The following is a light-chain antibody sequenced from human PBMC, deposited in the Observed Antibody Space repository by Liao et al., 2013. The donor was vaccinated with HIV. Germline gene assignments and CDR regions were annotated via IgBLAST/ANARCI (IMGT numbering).Light chain of an antibody. CDR3: LSADSSGTYPYV. J-gene: IGLJ1*01. CDR2: YDG. CDR1: IGSKS. V-gene: IGLV3-16*01. Sequence: SYELTQPPSVSVAPGKTARITCEGSSIGSKSVHWYQQKPGQAPVLLIYYDGDRPSGIPERFSGSSSGTIVTLTISGVQAEDEADYYCLSADSSGTYPYVFGTGTKVTVL.